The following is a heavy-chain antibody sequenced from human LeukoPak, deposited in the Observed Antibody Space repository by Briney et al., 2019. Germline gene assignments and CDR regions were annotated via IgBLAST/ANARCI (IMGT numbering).Heavy chain of an antibody. CDR3: ARDIKRYFRPSGAFDI. D-gene: IGHD3-9*01. J-gene: IGHJ3*02. V-gene: IGHV1-2*02. CDR1: GYTFTGYY. Sequence: ASVKVSCKASGYTFTGYYIHWVRQAPGQGLEWMGWVNPNSGGTKYAQNFQGRLSMTRDTSISTAYMELRSLRSDDTAVYYCARDIKRYFRPSGAFDIWGQGTMVTVSS. CDR2: VNPNSGGT.